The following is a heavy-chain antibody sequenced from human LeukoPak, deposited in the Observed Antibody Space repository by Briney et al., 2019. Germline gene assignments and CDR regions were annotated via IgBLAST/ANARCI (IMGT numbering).Heavy chain of an antibody. D-gene: IGHD3-10*01. CDR2: ITYDGINK. CDR3: ARDGFGGATDGFDV. CDR1: GFTFSSYT. Sequence: PGGSLRLSCAASGFTFSSYTTHWVRQAPGKGLEWVALITYDGINKYYTDSVMGRVTISRDSSKNTLYLQMNNLRAEDTAVYYCARDGFGGATDGFDVWGQGTMVTVSS. J-gene: IGHJ3*01. V-gene: IGHV3-30-3*01.